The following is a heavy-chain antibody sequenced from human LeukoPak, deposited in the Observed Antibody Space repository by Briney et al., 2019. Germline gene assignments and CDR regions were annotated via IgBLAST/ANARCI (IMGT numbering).Heavy chain of an antibody. CDR2: IIPIFGTA. J-gene: IGHJ4*02. V-gene: IGHV1-69*05. CDR3: ASLGPSKSGSYLA. Sequence: VASVKVSCKASGGTFSSYAISWVRQAPGQGLEWMGRIIPIFGTANYAQKFQGRVTITTDESTSTAYMELSSLRSEDTAVYYCASLGPSKSGSYLARGQGTLVTVSS. CDR1: GGTFSSYA. D-gene: IGHD1-26*01.